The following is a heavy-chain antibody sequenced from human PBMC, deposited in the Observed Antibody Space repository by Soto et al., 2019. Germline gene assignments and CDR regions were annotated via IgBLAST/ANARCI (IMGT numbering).Heavy chain of an antibody. V-gene: IGHV3-7*01. CDR2: IKQDGSEK. D-gene: IGHD3-3*01. CDR1: GFTFSSYW. Sequence: GGSLRLSCAASGFTFSSYWMSWVRQAPGKGLEWVANIKQDGSEKYYVDSVKGRFTISRDNAKNSLYLQMNSLRAEDTAVYYCARIPRLYYDFWSGYYLDYWGQGTLVTVSS. J-gene: IGHJ4*02. CDR3: ARIPRLYYDFWSGYYLDY.